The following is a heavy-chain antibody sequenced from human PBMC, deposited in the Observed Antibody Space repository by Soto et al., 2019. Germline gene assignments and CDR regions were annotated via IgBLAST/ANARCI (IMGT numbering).Heavy chain of an antibody. Sequence: PSETLSLTCTVSGASITSGNYYWGWIRQPPGKGLQWIGSSSYTGNTYFNPSLRSRVTISFDTSKNQFSLRLTSVTASDTAVYYCARLRYFDWPDAFDIWGQGTMVTVSS. CDR2: SSYTGNT. J-gene: IGHJ3*02. D-gene: IGHD3-9*01. CDR1: GASITSGNYY. CDR3: ARLRYFDWPDAFDI. V-gene: IGHV4-39*01.